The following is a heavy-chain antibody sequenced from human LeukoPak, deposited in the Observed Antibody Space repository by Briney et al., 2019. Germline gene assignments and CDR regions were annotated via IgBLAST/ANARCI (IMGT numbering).Heavy chain of an antibody. CDR2: ISYDGSNK. V-gene: IGHV3-30-3*01. J-gene: IGHJ6*02. D-gene: IGHD6-13*01. Sequence: PGGSLRLSCAASGLTFSSYAMHWVRQAPGKGLEWVAVISYDGSNKYYADSVKGRFTISRDNSKNTLYLQMNSLRAEDTAVYYCARDFGIAAAYYYYGMDVWGQGTTVTVSS. CDR1: GLTFSSYA. CDR3: ARDFGIAAAYYYYGMDV.